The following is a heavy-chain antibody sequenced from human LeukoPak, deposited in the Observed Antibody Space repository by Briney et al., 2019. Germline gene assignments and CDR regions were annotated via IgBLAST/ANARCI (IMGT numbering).Heavy chain of an antibody. Sequence: GGSLRLFCAASGFTFSGSAMHWVRQASGKGLEWVVRIRSKANSYATAYAASVKGRFTISRDDSKNTAYLQMNSLKTEDTAVYYCTTPRRYCDYGPWGQGTLVTVSS. V-gene: IGHV3-73*01. J-gene: IGHJ4*02. CDR2: IRSKANSYAT. CDR1: GFTFSGSA. CDR3: TTPRRYCDYGP. D-gene: IGHD4-17*01.